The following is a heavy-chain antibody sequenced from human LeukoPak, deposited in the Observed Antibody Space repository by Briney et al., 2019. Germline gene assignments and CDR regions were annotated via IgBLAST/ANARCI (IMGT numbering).Heavy chain of an antibody. CDR3: ARVVAAAGYFDY. V-gene: IGHV4-31*03. CDR2: IYYSGST. D-gene: IGHD6-13*01. Sequence: SETLSLTCTVSGXSISSGGYYWSWIRQHPGKGLEWIGYIYYSGSTYYNPSLKSRVTISVDTSKNQFSLKLSSVTAADTAVYYCARVVAAAGYFDYWGQGTLVTVSS. J-gene: IGHJ4*02. CDR1: GXSISSGGYY.